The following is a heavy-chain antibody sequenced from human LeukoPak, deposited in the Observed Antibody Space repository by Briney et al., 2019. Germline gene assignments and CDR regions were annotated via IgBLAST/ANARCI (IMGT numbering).Heavy chain of an antibody. V-gene: IGHV1-69*13. CDR1: GGTFSSYA. Sequence: GASVTVSCMASGGTFSSYAISWVRQAPGQGLEWMGGIIPIFGTANYAQKFQGRVTITADESTSTAYMELSSLRSEDTAVYYCAGGGKVVRGVYFDYWGQGTLVTVSS. CDR2: IIPIFGTA. CDR3: AGGGKVVRGVYFDY. J-gene: IGHJ4*02. D-gene: IGHD3-10*01.